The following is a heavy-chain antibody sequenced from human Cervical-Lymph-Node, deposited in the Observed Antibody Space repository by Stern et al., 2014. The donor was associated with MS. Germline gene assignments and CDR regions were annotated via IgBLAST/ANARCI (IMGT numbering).Heavy chain of an antibody. Sequence: VQLVESGGGVVQPGRSLRLSCAASGFTFSSYGMHWVRQAPGKGLEWVAVIWYDGSNKYYADSVKGRFTISRDNSKNTLYLQMNSLRAEDTAVYYCARDNTDDYGDYSGSAFDIWGQGTMVTVSS. CDR1: GFTFSSYG. D-gene: IGHD4-17*01. CDR3: ARDNTDDYGDYSGSAFDI. J-gene: IGHJ3*02. CDR2: IWYDGSNK. V-gene: IGHV3-33*01.